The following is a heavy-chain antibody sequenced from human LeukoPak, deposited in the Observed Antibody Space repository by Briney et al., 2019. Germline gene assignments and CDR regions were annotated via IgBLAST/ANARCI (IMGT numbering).Heavy chain of an antibody. V-gene: IGHV3-48*01. CDR3: ARAKITIFDYFDY. Sequence: PGGSLRLSCAASGFTFSSYSMNWVRQAPGKGLEWVSYISSSSSTIYYADSVKGRFTISRDNAKNPLYLQMNSLRAEGTAVYYCARAKITIFDYFDYWGQGTLVTVSS. D-gene: IGHD3-9*01. J-gene: IGHJ4*02. CDR1: GFTFSSYS. CDR2: ISSSSSTI.